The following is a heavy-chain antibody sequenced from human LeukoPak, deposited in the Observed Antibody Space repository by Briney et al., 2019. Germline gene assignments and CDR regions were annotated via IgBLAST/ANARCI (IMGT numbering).Heavy chain of an antibody. Sequence: SETLSLTCTVSGGSISSGDYYWSWIRQPPGKGLEWIGYIYYSGSTNYNPSLKSRVTMSVDTSKNQFSLKLSSVTAADTAVYYCARSTLYYDILTGYHPYNWFDPWGQGTLVTVSS. CDR2: IYYSGST. CDR1: GGSISSGDYY. V-gene: IGHV4-61*08. J-gene: IGHJ5*02. CDR3: ARSTLYYDILTGYHPYNWFDP. D-gene: IGHD3-9*01.